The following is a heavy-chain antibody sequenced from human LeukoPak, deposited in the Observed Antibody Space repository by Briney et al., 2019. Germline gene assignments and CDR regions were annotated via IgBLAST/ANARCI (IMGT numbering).Heavy chain of an antibody. J-gene: IGHJ4*02. D-gene: IGHD3-10*02. CDR1: GDSINSGNSH. Sequence: SQTLSLTCTVSGDSINSGNSHWTWIRQPLGKGLEWLGSVYDSWNNYYNPSLESRITMSVDTSKNQYSLELSSVIAADTAVYYCASYFVGNGGRGYWGQGALVTVSS. CDR3: ASYFVGNGGRGY. V-gene: IGHV4-30-4*01. CDR2: VYDSWNN.